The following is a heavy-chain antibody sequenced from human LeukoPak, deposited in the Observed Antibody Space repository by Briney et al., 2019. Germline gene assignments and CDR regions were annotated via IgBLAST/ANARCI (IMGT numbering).Heavy chain of an antibody. CDR3: AKGGHYYDSSGLAFDY. Sequence: GGSLRLSCAASGFTFSSYGMHWVRQAPGKGLEWVAFIRYDGSNKYYADSVKGRFTISRDNSKNTLYLQMNSLRAEDTAVYYCAKGGHYYDSSGLAFDYWGQGTLVTVSS. CDR2: IRYDGSNK. D-gene: IGHD3-22*01. J-gene: IGHJ4*02. V-gene: IGHV3-30*02. CDR1: GFTFSSYG.